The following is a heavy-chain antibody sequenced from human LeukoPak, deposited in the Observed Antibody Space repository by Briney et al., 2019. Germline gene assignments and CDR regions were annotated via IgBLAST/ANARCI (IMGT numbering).Heavy chain of an antibody. V-gene: IGHV4-38-2*02. J-gene: IGHJ4*02. CDR1: GYSISGAYY. D-gene: IGHD3-10*01. CDR2: IYHSGST. Sequence: SETLSLTCTVSGYSISGAYYWGWIRQPPGKGLEWVGSIYHSGSTHYSPSLESRVTISVDTSKKQFSLKLSSVTAADTAVYYCARGVDYYGVWGQGTLVTVSS. CDR3: ARGVDYYGV.